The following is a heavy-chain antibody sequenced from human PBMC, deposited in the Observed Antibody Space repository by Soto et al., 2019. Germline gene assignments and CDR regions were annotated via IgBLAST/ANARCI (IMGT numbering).Heavy chain of an antibody. CDR1: GFTFSSYG. V-gene: IGHV3-30*18. D-gene: IGHD6-13*01. CDR2: ISYDGSNK. J-gene: IGHJ4*02. CDR3: AKDPFLDSSSWSYNDY. Sequence: GGSLRLSCAASGFTFSSYGMHWVRQAPGKGLEWVAVISYDGSNKYYADSVKGRFTISRDNSKNTLYLQMNSLRAEDTAVYYCAKDPFLDSSSWSYNDYWGQGTLVTVSS.